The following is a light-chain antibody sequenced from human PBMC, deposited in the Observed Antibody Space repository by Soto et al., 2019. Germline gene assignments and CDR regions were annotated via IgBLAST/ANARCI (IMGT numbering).Light chain of an antibody. J-gene: IGLJ2*01. CDR1: SSDVGSYKF. Sequence: QPVLTQPASVSGSPGQSITISCTGTSSDVGSYKFVSWYQQHPGKAPKLMIYEATKRPSGVSSRFSGSKSGNTASLTISGLQAEDEADYHCCSYAGSSTFVLFGGGTKLTVL. V-gene: IGLV2-23*02. CDR2: EAT. CDR3: CSYAGSSTFVL.